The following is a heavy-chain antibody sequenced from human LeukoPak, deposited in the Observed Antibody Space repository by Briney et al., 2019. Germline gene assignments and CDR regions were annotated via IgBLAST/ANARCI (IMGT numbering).Heavy chain of an antibody. Sequence: SQTLSLTCAISGDSVSSNSAAWNWIRQSPSRGLEWLGRTYYGSKWYNDYAVSVKSRITINPDTSKNQFSLQLNSVTPEDTAVYYCARGDCSGGSCYSRYFQHWGQGTLVTVSS. CDR3: ARGDCSGGSCYSRYFQH. D-gene: IGHD2-15*01. V-gene: IGHV6-1*01. CDR1: GDSVSSNSAA. CDR2: TYYGSKWYN. J-gene: IGHJ1*01.